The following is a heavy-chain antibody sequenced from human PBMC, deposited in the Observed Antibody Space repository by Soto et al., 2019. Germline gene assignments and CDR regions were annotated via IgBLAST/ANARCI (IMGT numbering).Heavy chain of an antibody. CDR3: ARGYHYYDSSGYDKWDAFDI. V-gene: IGHV3-21*01. Sequence: GGSLRLSCAAAGFTFISYSMNWVRPAPGKGLEWVSSISSSSSYIYYADSVKGRFTISRDNAKNSLYLQMNSLRAEDTAVYYCARGYHYYDSSGYDKWDAFDIWGQGTMVTVSS. CDR2: ISSSSSYI. D-gene: IGHD3-22*01. J-gene: IGHJ3*02. CDR1: GFTFISYS.